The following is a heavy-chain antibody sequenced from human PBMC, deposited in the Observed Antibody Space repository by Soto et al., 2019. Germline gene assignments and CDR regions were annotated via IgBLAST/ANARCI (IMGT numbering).Heavy chain of an antibody. D-gene: IGHD3-10*01. CDR3: ARVMYYRDYGMDV. Sequence: RGSLRLSCAASGFTFSSYSMNWVRQAPGKGLEWVSSISSSSYIYYADSVKGRFTISRDNAKNSLYLQMNSLRAEDTAVYYCARVMYYRDYGMDVWGHGTTSTVSS. J-gene: IGHJ6*02. V-gene: IGHV3-21*01. CDR1: GFTFSSYS. CDR2: ISSSSYI.